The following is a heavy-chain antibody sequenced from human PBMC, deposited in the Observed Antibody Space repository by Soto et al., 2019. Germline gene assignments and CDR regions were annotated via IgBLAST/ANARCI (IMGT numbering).Heavy chain of an antibody. J-gene: IGHJ6*02. Sequence: GTLSLSCAASGLTFIIYGMHWVRQAPGKGLEWVAVISYDGRNKYYADAVKGRFTISRDNSKNTLYLQMSSLRAEDTAVYYCVKDGSSGWPYFYDMDVWGQGTTVTAP. CDR1: GLTFIIYG. D-gene: IGHD6-19*01. V-gene: IGHV3-30*18. CDR3: VKDGSSGWPYFYDMDV. CDR2: ISYDGRNK.